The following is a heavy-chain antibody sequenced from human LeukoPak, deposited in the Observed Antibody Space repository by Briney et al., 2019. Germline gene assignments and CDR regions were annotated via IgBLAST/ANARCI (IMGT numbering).Heavy chain of an antibody. D-gene: IGHD3-10*01. CDR3: ARTYYYGSGRQNAFDI. CDR1: GYTFTSYG. J-gene: IGHJ3*02. V-gene: IGHV1-18*03. Sequence: ASVKVSCKASGYTFTSYGISWVRQAPGQGLEWMGWISAYNGNTNYAQKLQGRVTMTTDTSTSTAYMELRSLRSDDMAVYYCARTYYYGSGRQNAFDIWGQGTMVTVSS. CDR2: ISAYNGNT.